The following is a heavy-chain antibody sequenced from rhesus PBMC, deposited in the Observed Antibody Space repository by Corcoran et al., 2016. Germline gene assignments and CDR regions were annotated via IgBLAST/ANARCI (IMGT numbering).Heavy chain of an antibody. CDR1: GYTFTDYY. CDR3: AREEYFEF. V-gene: IGHV1S2*01. CDR2: TNPYNVNP. Sequence: QVQLVQSGAEVKKPGSSVKVSCKASGYTFTDYYMHWVRQAPRQGLEWKGWTNPYNVNPKYAQKFQGRVTMTRDSSTSTAYMELSSLRSEDTAVYYCAREEYFEFWGQGALVTVSS. J-gene: IGHJ1*01.